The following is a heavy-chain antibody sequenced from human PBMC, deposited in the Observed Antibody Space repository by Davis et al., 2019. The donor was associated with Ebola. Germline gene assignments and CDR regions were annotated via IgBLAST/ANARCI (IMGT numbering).Heavy chain of an antibody. J-gene: IGHJ6*02. Sequence: GGSLRLSCTASGFAFNTYWMSWVRQAPGKGLEWLANISQDGSEEYYVDSVKGRFTISRDNAKNSLFLQMNSLRAEDTAVYYCARDPIISLIVPSYGMDVWGPGTTVTVSS. CDR3: ARDPIISLIVPSYGMDV. V-gene: IGHV3-7*01. CDR1: GFAFNTYW. D-gene: IGHD3-16*02. CDR2: ISQDGSEE.